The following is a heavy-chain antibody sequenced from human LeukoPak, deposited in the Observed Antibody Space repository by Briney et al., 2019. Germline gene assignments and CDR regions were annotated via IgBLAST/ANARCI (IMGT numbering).Heavy chain of an antibody. J-gene: IGHJ6*02. CDR1: GFTFSSYG. CDR2: IRYDGSNK. V-gene: IGHV3-30*02. CDR3: AKVSRGSRYYYYYGMDV. Sequence: PGGSLRLSCAASGFTFSSYGMHWVRQAPGKGLEWVAFIRYDGSNKYYADSVKGRFTISRDNSKNTLYLQMNSLRAEDTAVYYCAKVSRGSRYYYYYGMDVWGQGTTVTVSS.